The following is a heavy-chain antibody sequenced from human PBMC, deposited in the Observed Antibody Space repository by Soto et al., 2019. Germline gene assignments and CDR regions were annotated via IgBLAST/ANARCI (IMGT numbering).Heavy chain of an antibody. J-gene: IGHJ4*02. V-gene: IGHV4-31*02. CDR3: ARRRCSSTTCYAFDY. Sequence: SETLCLTCTVSGGSISSVDYWSWIRQHPGKGLEWIGYIYYSGITNYNPSLKSRVTISVDTSKNQFSLKVNSVTAADTAVYFCARRRCSSTTCYAFDYWGQGTLVTVSS. CDR2: IYYSGIT. CDR1: GGSISSVDY. D-gene: IGHD2-2*01.